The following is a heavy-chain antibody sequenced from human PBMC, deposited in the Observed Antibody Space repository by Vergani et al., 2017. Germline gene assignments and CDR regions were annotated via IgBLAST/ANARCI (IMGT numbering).Heavy chain of an antibody. CDR2: INPNSGGT. CDR1: GGTFSSYT. D-gene: IGHD3-22*01. V-gene: IGHV1-2*02. CDR3: ARPPYPFYYDSSGPDAFDI. J-gene: IGHJ3*02. Sequence: QVQLVQSGAEVKKPGSSVKVSCMASGGTFSSYTISWVRQAPGQGLEWMGRINPNSGGTNYAQKFQGRVTMTRDTSISTAYMELSRLRSDDTAVYYCARPPYPFYYDSSGPDAFDIWGQGTMVTVSS.